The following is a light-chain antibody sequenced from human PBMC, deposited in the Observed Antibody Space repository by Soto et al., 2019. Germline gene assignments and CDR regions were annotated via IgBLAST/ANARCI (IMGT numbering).Light chain of an antibody. V-gene: IGKV3-20*01. CDR1: QSVSGSY. J-gene: IGKJ4*01. CDR2: DAS. Sequence: EIVLPQSPGTLSLSPGERATLSCRASQSVSGSYLAWYQQKPGQAPRLLIYDASSRATGIPDRFSGSGSGTDFALTIGRLEPEDFAVYYCQQYGSSPLTFGGGTKVEIK. CDR3: QQYGSSPLT.